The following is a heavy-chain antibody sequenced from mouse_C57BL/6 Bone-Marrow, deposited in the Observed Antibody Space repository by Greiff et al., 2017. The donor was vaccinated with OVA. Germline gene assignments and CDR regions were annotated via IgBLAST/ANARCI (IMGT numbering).Heavy chain of an antibody. V-gene: IGHV14-4*01. J-gene: IGHJ2*01. CDR2: IDPENGDT. Sequence: EVQRVESGAELVRPGASVKLSCTASGFNIKDDYMHWVKQRPEQGLEWIGWIDPENGDTEYASKFQGKATITADTSSNTAYLQLSSLTSEDTAVYYCTTVYYYGSSWDYWGQGTTLTVSS. CDR1: GFNIKDDY. CDR3: TTVYYYGSSWDY. D-gene: IGHD1-1*01.